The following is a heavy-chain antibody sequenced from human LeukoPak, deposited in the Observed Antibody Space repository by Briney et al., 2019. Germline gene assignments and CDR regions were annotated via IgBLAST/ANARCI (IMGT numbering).Heavy chain of an antibody. CDR3: ASSAACSSTSCPYYYYYYMDV. V-gene: IGHV4-59*08. D-gene: IGHD2-2*01. J-gene: IGHJ6*03. CDR1: GGSISSYY. Sequence: SETLSLTCTVSGGSISSYYWSWIRQPPGKGLEWIGYIYYSGSTNYNPSLKSRVTISVDTSKNQFSLKLSSVTAADTAVYYCASSAACSSTSCPYYYYYYMDVWGKGTTVTVSS. CDR2: IYYSGST.